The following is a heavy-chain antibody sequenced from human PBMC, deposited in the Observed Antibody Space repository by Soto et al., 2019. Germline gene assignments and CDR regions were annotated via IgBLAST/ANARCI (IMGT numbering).Heavy chain of an antibody. CDR1: GGSVSSGSYY. J-gene: IGHJ6*02. Sequence: QVQLQESGPGLVKPSETLSLTCTVSGGSVSSGSYYWRWIRQPPGQGLEWIGYIYYSGSTNYNPSLKSRVTISVDTSYNQFSQKLSSVTAADTAVYYCARDDRSGSSSNYYYYGMDVWGQGTTVTVSS. CDR3: ARDDRSGSSSNYYYYGMDV. CDR2: IYYSGST. D-gene: IGHD6-6*01. V-gene: IGHV4-61*01.